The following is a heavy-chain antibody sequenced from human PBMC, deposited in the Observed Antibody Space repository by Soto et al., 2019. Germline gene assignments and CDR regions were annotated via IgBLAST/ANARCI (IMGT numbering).Heavy chain of an antibody. Sequence: GGSLRLSCAASGFTFSDYYMSWIRQAPGKGLEWVSYISSSGSTIYYADSAKGRFTISRDNAKNSLYLQMNSLRAEDTAVYYCARDSGWMGYYYYGMDVWGQGTTVTVSS. CDR1: GFTFSDYY. CDR3: ARDSGWMGYYYYGMDV. V-gene: IGHV3-11*01. CDR2: ISSSGSTI. J-gene: IGHJ6*02. D-gene: IGHD6-19*01.